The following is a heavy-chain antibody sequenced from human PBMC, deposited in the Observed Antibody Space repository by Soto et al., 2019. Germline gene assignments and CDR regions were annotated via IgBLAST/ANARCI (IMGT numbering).Heavy chain of an antibody. V-gene: IGHV3-21*01. D-gene: IGHD7-27*01. CDR3: ARDPGVGDY. Sequence: GGSLRLSCAASGFPFNTYRMNWVRQAPGKGLEWVSSISTRSTYIFYADKVKGRFTISRDNAKNSLFLQMDSLRAEDTAMYYCARDPGVGDYWGQGTLVTVSS. J-gene: IGHJ4*02. CDR2: ISTRSTYI. CDR1: GFPFNTYR.